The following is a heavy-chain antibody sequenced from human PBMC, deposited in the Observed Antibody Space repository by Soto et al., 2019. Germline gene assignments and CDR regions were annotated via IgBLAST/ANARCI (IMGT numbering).Heavy chain of an antibody. D-gene: IGHD3-10*01. V-gene: IGHV5-51*01. CDR2: IYPRDSDP. CDR3: ARKFAPEFFDS. CDR1: GYTFSTYW. Sequence: GESLKISCKASGYTFSTYWIAWVRQMPGKGLEWMGVIYPRDSDPKYSPAFQGQVTFSVDKSIDTAYLQWASLEASDTAIYFCARKFAPEFFDSWGQGTLVTVSS. J-gene: IGHJ4*02.